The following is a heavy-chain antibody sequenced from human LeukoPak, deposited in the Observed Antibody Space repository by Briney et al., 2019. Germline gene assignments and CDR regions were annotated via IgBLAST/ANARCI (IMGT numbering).Heavy chain of an antibody. V-gene: IGHV3-53*01. CDR3: ARVPDKGYYYYGMDV. J-gene: IGHJ6*02. CDR1: EFDFSSHV. D-gene: IGHD1-14*01. Sequence: GGSLRLSCAASEFDFSSHVMTWVRQAPGKGLEWVSVIYSGGSTYYADSVKGRFTISRDNSKNTLYLQMNSLRAEDTAVYYCARVPDKGYYYYGMDVWGQGTTVTVSS. CDR2: IYSGGST.